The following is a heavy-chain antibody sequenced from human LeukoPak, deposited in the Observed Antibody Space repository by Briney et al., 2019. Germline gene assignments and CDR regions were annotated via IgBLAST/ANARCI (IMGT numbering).Heavy chain of an antibody. V-gene: IGHV3-7*01. D-gene: IGHD6-6*01. CDR1: GFNFGEFW. J-gene: IGHJ4*02. Sequence: GGSLRLSCEASGFNFGEFWMAWVRQAPGKGLEWVANIKQDGSEKYYVDSVKGRFIIFRDNTRNSLFLQMNSLRAEDTAVYYCALPPFLVAAPPKVWGQGTLVTVSS. CDR3: ALPPFLVAAPPKV. CDR2: IKQDGSEK.